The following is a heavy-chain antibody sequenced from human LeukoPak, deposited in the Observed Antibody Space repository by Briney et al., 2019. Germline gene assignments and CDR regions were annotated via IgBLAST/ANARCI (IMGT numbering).Heavy chain of an antibody. D-gene: IGHD4-17*01. Sequence: HPGGSLRLSCAASGFTFSSYAMSWVRQAPGKGLEWVSAISGSGGSTYYADSVKGRFTISRDNSKNTLYLQMNSLRAEDTAVYYCAKVFYGDYAGFDYWGQGTLVTVSS. J-gene: IGHJ4*02. CDR1: GFTFSSYA. V-gene: IGHV3-23*01. CDR3: AKVFYGDYAGFDY. CDR2: ISGSGGST.